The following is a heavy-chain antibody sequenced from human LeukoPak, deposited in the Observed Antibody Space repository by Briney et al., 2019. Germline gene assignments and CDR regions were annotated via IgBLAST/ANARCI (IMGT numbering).Heavy chain of an antibody. CDR2: IVVGSGNT. CDR3: AADRYYDSSGRHYYYGMDV. V-gene: IGHV1-58*01. Sequence: TSVKVSCKASGFTFTSSAVQWVRPARGQRLEWIGWIVVGSGNTNYAQKFQERVTITRDMSTSTAYMELSSLRSEDTAVYYCAADRYYDSSGRHYYYGMDVWGQGTTVTVSS. CDR1: GFTFTSSA. D-gene: IGHD3-22*01. J-gene: IGHJ6*02.